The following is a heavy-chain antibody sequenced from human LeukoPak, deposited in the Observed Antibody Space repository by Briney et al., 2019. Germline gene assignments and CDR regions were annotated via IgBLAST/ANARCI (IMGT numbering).Heavy chain of an antibody. CDR2: INHSGST. V-gene: IGHV4-34*01. CDR3: VAGPLVAAAGTRY. J-gene: IGHJ4*02. Sequence: SETLSLTCAVYGGSFSGYYWSWIRQPPGKGLEWIGEINHSGSTNYNPSLKSRVTISVDTSKNQFSLKLSSVTAADTAVYYCVAGPLVAAAGTRYWGQGTLVTVSS. CDR1: GGSFSGYY. D-gene: IGHD6-13*01.